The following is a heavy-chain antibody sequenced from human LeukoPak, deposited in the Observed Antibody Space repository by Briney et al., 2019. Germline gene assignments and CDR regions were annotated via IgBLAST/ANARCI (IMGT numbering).Heavy chain of an antibody. V-gene: IGHV3-23*01. CDR3: AKGKGPYCDSGCSGRILDY. J-gene: IGHJ4*02. CDR1: GFTFSNYG. CDR2: ISDIGDST. D-gene: IGHD2-21*02. Sequence: GGSLRLSCAASGFTFSNYGMNWVRQAPGKGLEWVAVISDIGDSTVYSDSMKGRFTISRDNSKTTLYLQMKSLRADDTAVYFCAKGKGPYCDSGCSGRILDYWGQGTLVTVSS.